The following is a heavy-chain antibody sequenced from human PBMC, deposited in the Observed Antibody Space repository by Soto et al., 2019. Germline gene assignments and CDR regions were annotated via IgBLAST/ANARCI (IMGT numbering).Heavy chain of an antibody. CDR2: ISGSGGST. D-gene: IGHD6-19*01. CDR1: GFTFTSYA. V-gene: IGHV3-23*01. Sequence: SLRLSCAASGFTFTSYAMSWVRQAPGKGLEWVSLISGSGGSTYYADSVKGRFTISRGDSKNAVYLQMDSLRAEDTAVYYCAKQRGYSSGWYGAFDIWGQGTMVTVSS. CDR3: AKQRGYSSGWYGAFDI. J-gene: IGHJ3*02.